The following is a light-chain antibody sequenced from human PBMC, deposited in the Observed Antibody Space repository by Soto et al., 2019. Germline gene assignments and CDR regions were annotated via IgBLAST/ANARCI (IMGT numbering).Light chain of an antibody. CDR2: DVD. CDR1: TSDVGGYNY. CDR3: CSYTASDLWV. V-gene: IGLV2-8*01. J-gene: IGLJ3*02. Sequence: QSALTQPPSASGSPGQSVTISCTGTTSDVGGYNYVSWYQQHPGKAPKLLVYDVDKRPSGVPDRFSGSKSGNTASLTVSGLQADDEADYFCCSYTASDLWVFGGGTKVTVL.